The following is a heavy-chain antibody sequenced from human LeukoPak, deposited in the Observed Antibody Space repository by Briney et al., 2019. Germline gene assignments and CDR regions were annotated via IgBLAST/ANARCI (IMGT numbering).Heavy chain of an antibody. J-gene: IGHJ3*02. D-gene: IGHD2-2*01. CDR1: GFTFSSYW. CDR3: ARGPARLGYCSSTSCSDAFDI. V-gene: IGHV3-23*01. CDR2: ISISGDTT. Sequence: GGSLRLSCAASGFTFSSYWMNWARQAPGKGLEWVSAISISGDTTYYADAVKGRFTISRDNSKNTLYLQMNSLRAEDTAVYYCARGPARLGYCSSTSCSDAFDIWGQGTMVTVSS.